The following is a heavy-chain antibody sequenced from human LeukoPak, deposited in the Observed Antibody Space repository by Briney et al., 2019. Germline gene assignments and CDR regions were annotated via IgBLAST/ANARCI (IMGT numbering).Heavy chain of an antibody. CDR1: GGSISSGGYY. Sequence: PSETLSLTCTVSGGSISSGGYYWSWIRQPPGKGLEWIGYIYHSGSTYYNPSLKSRVTISVDRSKNQFSLKLSSVTAADTAVYYCASNYGSGSYEDHWGQGTLVTVSS. CDR2: IYHSGST. V-gene: IGHV4-30-2*01. CDR3: ASNYGSGSYEDH. D-gene: IGHD3-10*01. J-gene: IGHJ4*02.